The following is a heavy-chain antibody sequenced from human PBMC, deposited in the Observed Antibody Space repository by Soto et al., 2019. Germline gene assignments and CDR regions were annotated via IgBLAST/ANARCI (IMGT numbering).Heavy chain of an antibody. Sequence: GALRLSCAASGFTFSSYAMHWVRQAPGKGLEWVAVISYDGSNKYYADSVKGRFTISRDNSKNTLYLQMNSLRAEDTAVYYCARANDYIWGSYRYIPNWFDPWGQGTLVTVSS. CDR3: ARANDYIWGSYRYIPNWFDP. J-gene: IGHJ5*02. D-gene: IGHD3-16*02. V-gene: IGHV3-30-3*01. CDR1: GFTFSSYA. CDR2: ISYDGSNK.